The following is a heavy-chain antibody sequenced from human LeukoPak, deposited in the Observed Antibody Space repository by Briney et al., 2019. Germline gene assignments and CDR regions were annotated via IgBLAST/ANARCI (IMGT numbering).Heavy chain of an antibody. J-gene: IGHJ6*02. D-gene: IGHD6-13*01. CDR3: AREIIAAGYYYYYGMDV. CDR2: ISAYNGNT. V-gene: IGHV1-18*01. CDR1: GYTFTSYG. Sequence: ASVKVSCKASGYTFTSYGISWVRQAPGQGLKWMGWISAYNGNTNYAQKLQGRVTMTTDTSTSTAYMELRSLRSDDTAVYYCAREIIAAGYYYYYGMDVWGQGTTVTVSS.